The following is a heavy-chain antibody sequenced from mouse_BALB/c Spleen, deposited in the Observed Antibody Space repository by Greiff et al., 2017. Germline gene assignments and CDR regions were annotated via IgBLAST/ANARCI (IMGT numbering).Heavy chain of an antibody. CDR3: ASYSSGYDRDYAMDY. CDR1: GYAFSSSW. J-gene: IGHJ4*01. Sequence: QVQLQQSGPELVKPGASVKISCKASGYAFSSSWMNWVKQRPGQGLEWIGRIYPGDGDTNYNGKFKGKATLTADKSSSTAYMQLSSLTSVDSAVYFCASYSSGYDRDYAMDYWGQGTSVTVSS. CDR2: IYPGDGDT. D-gene: IGHD3-1*01. V-gene: IGHV1-82*01.